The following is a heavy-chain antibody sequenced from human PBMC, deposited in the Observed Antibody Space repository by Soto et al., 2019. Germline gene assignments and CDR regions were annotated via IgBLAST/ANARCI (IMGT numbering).Heavy chain of an antibody. J-gene: IGHJ4*02. Sequence: EVQLLESGGGLVQPGGSLRLSCAASGFTFSAYGMTWVRQAPGEGPEWVSGIGSTGGTTYYADSVKGRFTISRDNSKNTVFLQMNSLRDEDTAVYYCARGHRTHCSGGSFYGGSFDYWGQGTLVTVSS. CDR3: ARGHRTHCSGGSFYGGSFDY. D-gene: IGHD2-15*01. CDR1: GFTFSAYG. V-gene: IGHV3-23*01. CDR2: IGSTGGTT.